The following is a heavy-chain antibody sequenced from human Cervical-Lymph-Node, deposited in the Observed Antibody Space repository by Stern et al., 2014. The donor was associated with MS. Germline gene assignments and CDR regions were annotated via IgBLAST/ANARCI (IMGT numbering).Heavy chain of an antibody. D-gene: IGHD5-18*01. CDR2: INPSGGST. CDR3: ARVDTAMVFFDY. V-gene: IGHV1-46*03. Sequence: VQLLESGAAVKKPGASVKVSCKASGYTFPSSYMHWVRQPPGQGLEWMGIINPSGGSTSYAQKFQGRVTMTRDTSTSTVYMELSSLRSEDTAVYYCARVDTAMVFFDYWGQGTLVTVSS. CDR1: GYTFPSSY. J-gene: IGHJ4*02.